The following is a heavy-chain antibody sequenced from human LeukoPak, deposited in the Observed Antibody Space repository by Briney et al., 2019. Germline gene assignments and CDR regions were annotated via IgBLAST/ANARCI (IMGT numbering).Heavy chain of an antibody. D-gene: IGHD3-10*01. Sequence: GGSLRLSCAASGFTFSDYYMSWIRQAPGKGLEWVSYISSSGSTIYYADSVKDRFTISRDSSKNTIYLQMNSLRAEDTAVFYCAKSGGGTTKNKYYFDYWGQGTLVTVSS. V-gene: IGHV3-11*01. CDR1: GFTFSDYY. CDR3: AKSGGGTTKNKYYFDY. CDR2: ISSSGSTI. J-gene: IGHJ4*02.